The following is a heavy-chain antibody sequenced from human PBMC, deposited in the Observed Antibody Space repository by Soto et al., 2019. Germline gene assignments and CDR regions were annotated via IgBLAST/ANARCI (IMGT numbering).Heavy chain of an antibody. D-gene: IGHD1-26*01. V-gene: IGHV1-8*01. CDR1: GYTFTSYD. CDR2: MNPNSGNT. J-gene: IGHJ6*02. Sequence: ASVKVSCKASGYTFTSYDINWVRQATGQGLEWMGWMNPNSGNTGYAQKFQGRVTMTRNTSISTAYMELSSLRSEDTAVYYCAGGISLSSYYYYSYGMDVWGQGTTVTVSS. CDR3: AGGISLSSYYYYSYGMDV.